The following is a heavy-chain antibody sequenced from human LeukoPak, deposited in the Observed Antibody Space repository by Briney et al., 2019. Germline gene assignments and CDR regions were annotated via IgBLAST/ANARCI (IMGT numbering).Heavy chain of an antibody. J-gene: IGHJ6*04. V-gene: IGHV3-74*01. CDR3: AELGITMIGGV. CDR1: GFTFSSYW. CDR2: IKNDGSTT. Sequence: GGSLRLSCAASGFTFSSYWMHWVRQPPGKGLVWVSRIKNDGSTTIYADSVKGRFTVSRDNAKNTLYLQMNSLRAEDTAVYYCAELGITMIGGVWGKGTTVTISS. D-gene: IGHD3-10*02.